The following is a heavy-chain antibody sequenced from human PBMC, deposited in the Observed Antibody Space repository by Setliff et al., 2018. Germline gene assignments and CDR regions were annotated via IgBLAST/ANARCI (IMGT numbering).Heavy chain of an antibody. J-gene: IGHJ1*01. V-gene: IGHV5-51*01. CDR3: ARRAVTAEYFQH. Sequence: TGESLKISCKGSGYSFTTYWIGWVRQMPGKGLEWMGIIYPGDSDTRYSPSFQGQVTISADKSISTAYLQLSSLKASDTAIYYCARRAVTAEYFQHWGHGTLVTVSS. CDR1: GYSFTTYW. D-gene: IGHD4-17*01. CDR2: IYPGDSDT.